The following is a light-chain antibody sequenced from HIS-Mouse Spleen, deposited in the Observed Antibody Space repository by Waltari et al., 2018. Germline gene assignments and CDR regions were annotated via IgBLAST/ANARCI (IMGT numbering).Light chain of an antibody. CDR1: QSVSSN. J-gene: IGKJ4*01. CDR2: GAS. Sequence: EIVMTQSPATLSVSPGERATLSCRASQSVSSNLAWYQQKPGQAPRLLIYGASTRATGIPARLSGIGSGTEFTLTISSMQSEDFAVYYCQQYNNWPPATFGGGTKVEIK. CDR3: QQYNNWPPAT. V-gene: IGKV3-15*01.